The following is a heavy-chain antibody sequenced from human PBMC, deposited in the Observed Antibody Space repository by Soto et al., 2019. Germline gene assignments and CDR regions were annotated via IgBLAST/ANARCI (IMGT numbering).Heavy chain of an antibody. CDR3: ARPLVSSRGLHYYYGMDV. CDR2: IIPIFGTA. D-gene: IGHD6-13*01. CDR1: GGTFSSYA. Sequence: QVQLVQSGAEVKKPGSSVKVSCKASGGTFSSYAISWVRQAPGQGLEWMGGIIPIFGTANYAQKFQGRVTITADESTSTAYMELSSLRSEDTAVYYCARPLVSSRGLHYYYGMDVWGQGTTVTVSS. V-gene: IGHV1-69*12. J-gene: IGHJ6*02.